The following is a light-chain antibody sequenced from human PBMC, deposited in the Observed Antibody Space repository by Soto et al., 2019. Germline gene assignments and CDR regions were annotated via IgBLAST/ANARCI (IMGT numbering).Light chain of an antibody. V-gene: IGKV3-11*01. CDR3: QQRSNWPST. Sequence: EIVLTQSPATLSLSPGDRATLSCRASQSVSSYLAWYQQKPGQAPRLLIYDASNRATGIPARFSGSGSGTDFTLTITSLEPAEFAVYYCQQRSNWPSTFGGGTKVEIK. CDR2: DAS. J-gene: IGKJ4*01. CDR1: QSVSSY.